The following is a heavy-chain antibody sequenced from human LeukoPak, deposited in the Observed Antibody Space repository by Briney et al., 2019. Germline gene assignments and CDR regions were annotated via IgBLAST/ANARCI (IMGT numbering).Heavy chain of an antibody. J-gene: IGHJ3*02. CDR1: GGSISSSSYY. CDR2: IYYSGST. Sequence: SETLSLTCTVSGGSISSSSYYWGWIRQSPGKGLEWIGSIYYSGSTYYNPPLKSRVTISVDTSKNQFSLKLSSVTAADTAVYYCARGDSSGRYFGADAFDIWGQGTMVTVSS. D-gene: IGHD6-19*01. V-gene: IGHV4-39*01. CDR3: ARGDSSGRYFGADAFDI.